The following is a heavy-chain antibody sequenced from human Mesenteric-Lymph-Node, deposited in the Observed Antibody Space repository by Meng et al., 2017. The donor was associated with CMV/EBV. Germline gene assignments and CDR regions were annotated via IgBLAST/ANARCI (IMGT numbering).Heavy chain of an antibody. CDR2: IYSGGSST. V-gene: IGHV3-23*03. D-gene: IGHD2-2*01. CDR1: GFTFSSYA. J-gene: IGHJ6*02. CDR3: AKDDCDITNCWQFYALDV. Sequence: GESLKISCAASGFTFSSYAMSWVRQAPGKGLEWVSVIYSGGSSTYYADSVKGRFTISRDNSKNTVSMEMNGLKTVDTAVYYCAKDDCDITNCWQFYALDVWGQGTTVTVSS.